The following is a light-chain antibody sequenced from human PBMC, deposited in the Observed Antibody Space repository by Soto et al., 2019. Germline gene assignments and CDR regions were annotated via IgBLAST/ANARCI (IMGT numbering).Light chain of an antibody. Sequence: DIQMTQSPSSVSASVGDRVTITCRASQDITTWLAWYQQKPGKAPNLLIYGASSLQSGVPSRFSGTGSGTEFTLTISSLQPEDSATYYCQQANIFPLTFGGGTKVEIK. CDR3: QQANIFPLT. CDR1: QDITTW. J-gene: IGKJ4*01. CDR2: GAS. V-gene: IGKV1-12*01.